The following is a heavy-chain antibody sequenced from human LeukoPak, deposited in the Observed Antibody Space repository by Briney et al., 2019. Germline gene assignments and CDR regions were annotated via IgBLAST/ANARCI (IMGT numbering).Heavy chain of an antibody. V-gene: IGHV1-18*01. Sequence: ASVKVSCKASGYTFTSYGISWVRQAPGQGLEWMGWISDYNGNTNYAQKLQGRVTMTTDTSTSTAYMELRSLRSDDTAVYYCARLSVTDYVWGSWGQGTLVTVSS. J-gene: IGHJ4*02. CDR2: ISDYNGNT. CDR1: GYTFTSYG. D-gene: IGHD3-16*01. CDR3: ARLSVTDYVWGS.